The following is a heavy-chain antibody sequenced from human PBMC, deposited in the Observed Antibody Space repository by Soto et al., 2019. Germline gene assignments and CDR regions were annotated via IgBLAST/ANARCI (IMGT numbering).Heavy chain of an antibody. CDR3: ARDYGDYYFDN. D-gene: IGHD4-17*01. J-gene: IGHJ4*02. Sequence: SETLSLTCTVSGVSISSSTYYWGWIRQPPGKGLEWIGNIYYSGSTHYNPSLKSRVTISVDTSKNQFSLKLSSVTAADTAVFYCARDYGDYYFDNWGLGTLVTVSS. CDR2: IYYSGST. CDR1: GVSISSSTYY. V-gene: IGHV4-39*02.